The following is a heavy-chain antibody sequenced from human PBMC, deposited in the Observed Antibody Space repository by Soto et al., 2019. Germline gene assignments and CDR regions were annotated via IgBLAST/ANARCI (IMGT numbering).Heavy chain of an antibody. V-gene: IGHV4-4*02. CDR1: GGSISSSNW. CDR2: IYHSGST. J-gene: IGHJ6*02. CDR3: ARVGCSSTSCYSDYYYGMDV. Sequence: PSETLSLTCAVSGGSISSSNWWRWVRQPPGKGLEWIGEIYHSGSTNYNPSLKSRVTISVDKSKNQFSLKLSSVTAADTAVYYCARVGCSSTSCYSDYYYGMDVWGQGTTVTVSS. D-gene: IGHD2-2*02.